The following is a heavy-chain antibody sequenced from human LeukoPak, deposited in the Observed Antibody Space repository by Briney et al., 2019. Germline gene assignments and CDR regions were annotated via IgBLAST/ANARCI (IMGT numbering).Heavy chain of an antibody. Sequence: PGGSLRLSCAASGFTFSSYDMHWVRQATGKGLEWVSAIGTAGDTYYPGSVKGRFTISRENAKNSLYLQMNSLGAGDTAVYYCARELAPGDAFDIWGQGTMVTVSS. D-gene: IGHD1-1*01. CDR3: ARELAPGDAFDI. CDR1: GFTFSSYD. CDR2: IGTAGDT. J-gene: IGHJ3*02. V-gene: IGHV3-13*01.